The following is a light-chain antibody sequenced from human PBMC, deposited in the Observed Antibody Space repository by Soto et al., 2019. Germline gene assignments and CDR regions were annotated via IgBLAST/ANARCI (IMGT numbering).Light chain of an antibody. CDR3: QQYNTWPLT. CDR1: QSVSRN. Sequence: EIVMTQSPATLSVSPGERATLSCRASQSVSRNLAWYQQKPDQAPRLLIYGASTRATGIPAKFSGSGSGTEFTLTVSGLQSGDFAVYYCQQYNTWPLTFGGGTKVEI. V-gene: IGKV3-15*01. J-gene: IGKJ4*01. CDR2: GAS.